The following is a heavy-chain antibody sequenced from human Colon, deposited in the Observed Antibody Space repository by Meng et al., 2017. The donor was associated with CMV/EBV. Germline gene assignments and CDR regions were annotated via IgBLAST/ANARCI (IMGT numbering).Heavy chain of an antibody. CDR2: ITAGGDSI. CDR1: GFTFRDYY. J-gene: IGHJ6*02. CDR3: ARPQHIGYHGFNV. Sequence: GESLKISCAASGFTFRDYYMSWIRQAPGKGLEWVSFITAGGDSIYYADSVKGRFTTSRDNAKNSLYLQMNSLRAEDTAMYFCARPQHIGYHGFNVWGQGTTVTVSS. V-gene: IGHV3-11*01. D-gene: IGHD5-12*01.